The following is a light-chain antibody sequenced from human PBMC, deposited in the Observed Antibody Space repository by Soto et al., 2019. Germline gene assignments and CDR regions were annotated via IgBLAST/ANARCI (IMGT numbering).Light chain of an antibody. CDR3: ASYTTSSTYV. J-gene: IGLJ1*01. CDR1: SSDVGGYSF. CDR2: DVS. V-gene: IGLV2-14*01. Sequence: QSALTQPASVSGSPGQSIAISCTGTSSDVGGYSFVSWYQQQPGKTPKLVISDVSNRPSGVSDRFSGSKSGNTASLTISGLQTEDEADYYYASYTTSSTYVFGTGTKLTLL.